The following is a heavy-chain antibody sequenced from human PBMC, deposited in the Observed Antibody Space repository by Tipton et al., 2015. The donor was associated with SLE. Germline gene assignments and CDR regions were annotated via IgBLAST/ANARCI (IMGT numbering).Heavy chain of an antibody. V-gene: IGHV4-38-2*02. CDR2: LHHTGNT. Sequence: TLSLTCSVSGYSLRSSYFWGWVRQPPGKGLEWVATLHHTGNTYYNPALENRLTISADTSKNQISLKVTSVTAADTAVYYCVRVVPRGGTDYWGQGTLITVSS. J-gene: IGHJ4*02. CDR1: GYSLRSSYF. D-gene: IGHD2-15*01. CDR3: VRVVPRGGTDY.